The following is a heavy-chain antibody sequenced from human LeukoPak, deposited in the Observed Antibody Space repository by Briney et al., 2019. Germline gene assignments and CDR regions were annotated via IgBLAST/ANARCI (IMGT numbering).Heavy chain of an antibody. D-gene: IGHD5-24*01. J-gene: IGHJ4*02. CDR2: IYYSGST. CDR3: ARHDGDGYNNFDY. Sequence: SETLSLTCTVSGGSISSSSYYWGWIRQPPGKGLEWIGSIYYSGSTYYNPSLKSRVTMSVDTFKNQFSLKLSSVTAADTAVYYCARHDGDGYNNFDYWGQGTLVTVSS. CDR1: GGSISSSSYY. V-gene: IGHV4-39*01.